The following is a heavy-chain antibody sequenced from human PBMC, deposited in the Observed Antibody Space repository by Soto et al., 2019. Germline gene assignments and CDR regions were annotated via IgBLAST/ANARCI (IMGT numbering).Heavy chain of an antibody. J-gene: IGHJ3*01. V-gene: IGHV3-48*03. D-gene: IGHD3-10*01. Sequence: EVQLVESGGGLVQPGGSLRLSCAASGFTFSSYEMNWVRQAPGKGLEWVSYISSSGSNIYYADSVQGRFTISRDNAKNSLYLQMNGLRAEDTAVYYCATRSGGGGAFDFWGQGTMVTVSS. CDR1: GFTFSSYE. CDR2: ISSSGSNI. CDR3: ATRSGGGGAFDF.